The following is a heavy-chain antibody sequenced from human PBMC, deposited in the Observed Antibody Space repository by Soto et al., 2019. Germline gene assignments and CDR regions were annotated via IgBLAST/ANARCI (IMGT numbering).Heavy chain of an antibody. D-gene: IGHD5-12*01. CDR2: IYYTGST. CDR3: ARVICVATIVYFYGMDV. CDR1: GGSISSGGSY. Sequence: SETLSLTCTVSGGSISSGGSYWSWIRQHPGKGLEWIGYIYYTGSTYYNPSLKGRVTISVDTSKNQFSLKLSSVTAADTAVYYCARVICVATIVYFYGMDVWGQGTTVTVSS. V-gene: IGHV4-31*03. J-gene: IGHJ6*02.